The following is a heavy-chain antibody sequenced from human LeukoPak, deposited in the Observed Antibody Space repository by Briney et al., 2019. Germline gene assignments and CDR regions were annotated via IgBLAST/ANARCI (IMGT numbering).Heavy chain of an antibody. CDR3: ATGLIRSGWLFDY. CDR2: FAPEDGGT. J-gene: IGHJ4*02. CDR1: GYTLTELS. V-gene: IGHV1-24*01. D-gene: IGHD6-19*01. Sequence: ASGKVSCKVAGYTLTELSMHWVRLAPGKGLGWMGGFAPEDGGTIYAQKFQGRVTMTADTSTDTAYMALSSLRSEDTAVYYCATGLIRSGWLFDYWGQGTLVTVSS.